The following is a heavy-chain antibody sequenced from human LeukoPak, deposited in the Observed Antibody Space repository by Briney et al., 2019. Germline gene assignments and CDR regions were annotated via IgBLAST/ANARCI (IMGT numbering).Heavy chain of an antibody. Sequence: SETLSLTCAVYGGSFSGYYWNWIRLPPGKGLEWIGEINDSGDTNYTPSLKSRVTISVDTSKNQFSLKLSSVTAADTAVYYCARLDAAAGRYLQFFYWGQGTLVTVSS. CDR2: INDSGDT. CDR1: GGSFSGYY. J-gene: IGHJ4*02. V-gene: IGHV4-34*01. CDR3: ARLDAAAGRYLQFFY. D-gene: IGHD5-24*01.